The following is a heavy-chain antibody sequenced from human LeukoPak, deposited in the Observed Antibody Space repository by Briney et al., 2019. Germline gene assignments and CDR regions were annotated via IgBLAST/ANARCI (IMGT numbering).Heavy chain of an antibody. Sequence: PGGSLRLSCAASGFSFSSYGMHWVRQAPGKGLEWVAVIWYDGTNKYYADSVKGRFTISRDNSKNTLYLQMNSLRAEDTAVYYCVRDQRGFSYSKYYFDYWGQGTLVTVSS. J-gene: IGHJ4*02. CDR1: GFSFSSYG. V-gene: IGHV3-33*01. CDR3: VRDQRGFSYSKYYFDY. D-gene: IGHD5-18*01. CDR2: IWYDGTNK.